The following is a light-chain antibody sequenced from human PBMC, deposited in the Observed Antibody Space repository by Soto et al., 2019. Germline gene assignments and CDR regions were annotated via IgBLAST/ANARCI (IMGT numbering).Light chain of an antibody. CDR2: DSS. V-gene: IGKV3-20*01. CDR1: QSVSSTS. Sequence: EIVLTQSPGTLSLSPGERVALSCRASQSVSSTSIAWYQQKPGQAPRLLIYDSSSRATDIPDRFSGSGSGTDFTFTISSLEPEDFAVYYCQQYGGSPPKYSFGQGTKLEI. J-gene: IGKJ2*01. CDR3: QQYGGSPPKYS.